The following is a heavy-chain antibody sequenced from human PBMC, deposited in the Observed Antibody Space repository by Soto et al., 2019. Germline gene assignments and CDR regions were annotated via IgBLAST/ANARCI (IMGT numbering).Heavy chain of an antibody. D-gene: IGHD3-3*01. Sequence: QLQLQESGPGLVKPSETLSLTCTVSGGSISSSSYYWGWIRQPPGKGLEWIGSIYYSGSTYYNPPLKSRVTISVDTSKNQFSLKLSSVTAADTAVYYCARHEMDSFLEWLLTNFDYWGQGTLVTVSS. V-gene: IGHV4-39*01. J-gene: IGHJ4*02. CDR2: IYYSGST. CDR3: ARHEMDSFLEWLLTNFDY. CDR1: GGSISSSSYY.